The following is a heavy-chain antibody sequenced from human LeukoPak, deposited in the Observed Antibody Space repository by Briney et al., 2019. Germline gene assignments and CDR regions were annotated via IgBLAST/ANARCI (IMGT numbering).Heavy chain of an antibody. D-gene: IGHD3-9*01. Sequence: GGPLRLSCVGSGFSLEDFAMHWVRQVPGKGLEWVSSISWDSGSQAYTDSVKGRFTISRDNDKNSLYLQMDSLRPEDTAFYYCVKGMGFDLLKDAFHIWGQGTLVTVSS. CDR3: VKGMGFDLLKDAFHI. CDR2: ISWDSGSQ. CDR1: GFSLEDFA. V-gene: IGHV3-9*01. J-gene: IGHJ3*02.